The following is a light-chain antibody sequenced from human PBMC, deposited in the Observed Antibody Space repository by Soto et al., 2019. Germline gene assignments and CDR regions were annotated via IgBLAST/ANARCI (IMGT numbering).Light chain of an antibody. CDR3: SSYTSGSALYV. CDR2: EVS. CDR1: NSDIGGYNY. V-gene: IGLV2-8*01. Sequence: QSALTQPPSASGSPGQSLTISCTGTNSDIGGYNYVSWYQQHPGIAPRLMIYEVSKRPSGVPDRFSGSKSGNTASLTVSGLQAEDEADYYCSSYTSGSALYVFGTGTKVTVL. J-gene: IGLJ1*01.